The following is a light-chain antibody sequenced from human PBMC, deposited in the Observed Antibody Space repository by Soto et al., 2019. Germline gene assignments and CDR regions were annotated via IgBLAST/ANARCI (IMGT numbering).Light chain of an antibody. CDR3: QPRSNWPPVIT. CDR1: QSFASY. CDR2: DAS. J-gene: IGKJ5*01. Sequence: EIVLTQSRASLSLSPGERVTLSCRASQSFASYLAWYQQKPGQAPRLLIYDASKRATGIPARFSGRGSGTEFTLTISSLEPEDFAVYYCQPRSNWPPVITFGQGTRQEIK. V-gene: IGKV3-11*01.